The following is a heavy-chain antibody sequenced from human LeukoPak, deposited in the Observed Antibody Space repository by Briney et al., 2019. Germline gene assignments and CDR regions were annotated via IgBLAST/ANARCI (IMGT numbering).Heavy chain of an antibody. Sequence: GGSLRLSCAASGFTFSSYSMNWVRQAPGKGLEWVSSISIGNTYIYYADSVKGRLTISRDNAKNSLYLQLNSLRAEDTAVYYCAGSDTIGYLPREWDYWYFDRWGRGTLVTVSS. V-gene: IGHV3-21*03. CDR2: ISIGNTYI. D-gene: IGHD3-22*01. J-gene: IGHJ2*01. CDR3: AGSDTIGYLPREWDYWYFDR. CDR1: GFTFSSYS.